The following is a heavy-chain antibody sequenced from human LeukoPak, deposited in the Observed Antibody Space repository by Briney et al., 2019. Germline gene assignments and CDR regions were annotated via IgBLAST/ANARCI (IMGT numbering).Heavy chain of an antibody. V-gene: IGHV3-21*01. CDR3: ARTARTDIVVVPAARTYDY. Sequence: AGGSLRLSCAASGFTFSSYSMNWVRQAPGKGRGWVSSISSISGYIYYADSVKGRFTISRDNAKNSLYLQMNSLRAEDTAVYYCARTARTDIVVVPAARTYDYWGQGTLVTVSS. D-gene: IGHD2-2*01. CDR2: ISSISGYI. CDR1: GFTFSSYS. J-gene: IGHJ4*02.